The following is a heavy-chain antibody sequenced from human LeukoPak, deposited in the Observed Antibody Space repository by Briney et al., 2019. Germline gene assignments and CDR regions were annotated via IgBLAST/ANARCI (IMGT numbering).Heavy chain of an antibody. CDR2: ISGSDTST. CDR1: GFSFSVYE. CDR3: ARDPGIAVAGQNWFDP. Sequence: PGGSLRLSCAASGFSFSVYEMHWVRQAPGRGLEWIADISGSDTSTYYADSVKGRFTISRDNAKNSLYLQMNSLRAEDTAVYYCARDPGIAVAGQNWFDPWGQGTLVTVSS. J-gene: IGHJ5*02. D-gene: IGHD6-19*01. V-gene: IGHV3-48*03.